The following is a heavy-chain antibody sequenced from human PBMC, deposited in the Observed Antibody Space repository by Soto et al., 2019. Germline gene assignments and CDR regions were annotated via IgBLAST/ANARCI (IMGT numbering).Heavy chain of an antibody. CDR3: ARDDITMIVVVPIDY. V-gene: IGHV3-7*03. D-gene: IGHD3-22*01. CDR2: IKQDGSEK. CDR1: GFTFSSYW. Sequence: GGSLRLSCAASGFTFSSYWMSWVRQAPGKGLEWVANIKQDGSEKYYVDSVKGRFTISRDNAKNSLYLQMNSLRAEDTAVYYCARDDITMIVVVPIDYWGQGTLVTVSS. J-gene: IGHJ4*02.